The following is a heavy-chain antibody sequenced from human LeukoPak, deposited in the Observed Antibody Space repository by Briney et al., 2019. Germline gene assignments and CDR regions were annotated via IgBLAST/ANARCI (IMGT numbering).Heavy chain of an antibody. J-gene: IGHJ6*03. CDR1: GYTFTGYY. V-gene: IGHV7-4-1*02. CDR3: ARVFAHGRGGSNINNYYFYMDV. Sequence: ASVKVSCKASGYTFTGYYMHWVRQAPGQGLEWMGWINTNTGNPTYAQGFTGRFVFSLDTSVSTAYLQISSLKAEDTAVYYCARVFAHGRGGSNINNYYFYMDVWGKGTTVTVSS. CDR2: INTNTGNP. D-gene: IGHD2-15*01.